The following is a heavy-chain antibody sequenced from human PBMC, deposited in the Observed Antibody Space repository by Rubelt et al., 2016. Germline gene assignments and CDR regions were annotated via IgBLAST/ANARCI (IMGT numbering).Heavy chain of an antibody. CDR2: IYYSGST. V-gene: IGHV4-31*03. CDR1: GGSISSGGYY. Sequence: TLSLTCTVSGGSISSGGYYWSWIRQHPGKGLEWIGYIYYSGSTYYNPSLESRVTISVDTSKNQFSLKLSSVTAADTAVYYCARGRELYYYGMDVWGQGTTVTVSS. J-gene: IGHJ6*02. D-gene: IGHD1-7*01. CDR3: ARGRELYYYGMDV.